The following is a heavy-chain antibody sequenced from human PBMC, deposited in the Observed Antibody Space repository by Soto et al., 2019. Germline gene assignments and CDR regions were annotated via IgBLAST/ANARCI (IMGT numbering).Heavy chain of an antibody. CDR3: ARGSAPAR. CDR1: WGSFSGYY. CDR2: INHSGST. D-gene: IGHD6-6*01. V-gene: IGHV4-34*01. J-gene: IGHJ4*02. Sequence: SETLSLTCAVYWGSFSGYYWSWIRQPPGKGLEWIGEINHSGSTNYNPSLKSRVTISVDTSKNQFSLKLSSVTAADTAVYYCARGSAPARWGQGTLVTVS.